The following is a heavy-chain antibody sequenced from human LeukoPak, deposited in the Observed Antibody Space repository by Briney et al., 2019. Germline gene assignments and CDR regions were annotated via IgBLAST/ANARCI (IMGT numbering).Heavy chain of an antibody. CDR3: ARVWGDSSGYYDWYFDL. CDR2: IYYSGST. D-gene: IGHD3-22*01. V-gene: IGHV4-61*08. CDR1: GGSLSRGGYY. J-gene: IGHJ2*01. Sequence: PSETLSLTCTGSGGSLSRGGYYGRGLRQPRGRGVEGLGYIYYSGSTNYNPSLKSRVTISVDTSKHQFSLKLSSVTAADAAVYYCARVWGDSSGYYDWYFDLWGRGTLVTVSS.